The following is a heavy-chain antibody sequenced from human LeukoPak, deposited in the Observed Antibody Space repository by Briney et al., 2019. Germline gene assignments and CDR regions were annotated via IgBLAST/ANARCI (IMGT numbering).Heavy chain of an antibody. J-gene: IGHJ3*02. CDR2: INPTGGST. V-gene: IGHV1-46*01. Sequence: ASVKVSCKASGYTFTSHYMHWVRQAPEKGLEWMGIINPTGGSTSYAQKFQGRVTITRDMSTSTAYMELSSLRSEDTAVYYCAADQLRYYYDTLGAFDIWGQGTMVTVSS. D-gene: IGHD3-22*01. CDR1: GYTFTSHY. CDR3: AADQLRYYYDTLGAFDI.